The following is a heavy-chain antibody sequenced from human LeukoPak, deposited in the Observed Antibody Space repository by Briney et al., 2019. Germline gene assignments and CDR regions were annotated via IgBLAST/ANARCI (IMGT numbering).Heavy chain of an antibody. V-gene: IGHV4-61*01. D-gene: IGHD3-22*01. Sequence: SETLSLTCTVSGGSVSSGSYYWNWIRQSPGKGLEWIGYIYYSGPTNYNPSLKSRVTISVDTSKNQFSLQLSSVTAADTAVYYCARYDSRGDYYFDYWGQGTLVTVSS. J-gene: IGHJ4*02. CDR2: IYYSGPT. CDR1: GGSVSSGSYY. CDR3: ARYDSRGDYYFDY.